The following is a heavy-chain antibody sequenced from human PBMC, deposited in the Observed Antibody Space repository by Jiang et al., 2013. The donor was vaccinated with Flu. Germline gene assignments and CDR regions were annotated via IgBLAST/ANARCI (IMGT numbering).Heavy chain of an antibody. Sequence: KPWETLSLTCSVAGGSISGHYWTWIRRPPGKQMEWIGYIHSDGRTTYNPSLTSRVTISIDTSKNQISLEVTSVTAADTAMYYCARLPDISGWPFDYWGQGAQVTVSS. J-gene: IGHJ4*02. CDR3: ARLPDISGWPFDY. V-gene: IGHV4-59*11. D-gene: IGHD6-19*01. CDR2: IHSDGRT. CDR1: GGSISGHY.